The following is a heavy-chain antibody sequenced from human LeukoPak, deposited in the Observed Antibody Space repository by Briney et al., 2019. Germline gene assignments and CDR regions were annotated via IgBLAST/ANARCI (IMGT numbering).Heavy chain of an antibody. CDR2: IYYSGST. CDR3: ATYSGTSWDAFDI. D-gene: IGHD1-26*01. J-gene: IGHJ3*02. V-gene: IGHV4-39*01. Sequence: PSETLSLTCTVSGGSISSSSYYCGWIRQPPGKGLEWIGSIYYSGSTSHNPSLKSRVTISVDTSKNQFYLKLSSVTAADTAVYYCATYSGTSWDAFDIWGQGTMVTVS. CDR1: GGSISSSSYY.